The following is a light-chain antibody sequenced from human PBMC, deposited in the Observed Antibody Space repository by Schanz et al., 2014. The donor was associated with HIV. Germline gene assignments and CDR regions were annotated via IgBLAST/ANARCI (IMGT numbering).Light chain of an antibody. J-gene: IGKJ1*01. CDR1: QSVSAGY. Sequence: EIVVTQSPGTLSLSPGERATLSCRASQSVSAGYLAWYQQNPGQAPRLLIYGASTRATGIPDRFSGSGSGTDFTLTISRLEPEDFAVYYCQQYGSSSWTSGQGTKVDLK. CDR2: GAS. V-gene: IGKV3-20*01. CDR3: QQYGSSSWT.